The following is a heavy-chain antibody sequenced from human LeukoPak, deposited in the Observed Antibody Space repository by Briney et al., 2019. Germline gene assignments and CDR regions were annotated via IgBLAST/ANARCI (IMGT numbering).Heavy chain of an antibody. CDR3: ARVGGLELLYYMDV. J-gene: IGHJ6*03. Sequence: HPGGSLRLSCAASGFTFSSYWMSWVRQAPGKGLEWVANIKQDGSEKYYVDSVKGRFTISRDNAKNSLYLQMNSLRAEDTAVYHCARVGGLELLYYMDVWGKGTTVTVSS. V-gene: IGHV3-7*01. D-gene: IGHD1-7*01. CDR2: IKQDGSEK. CDR1: GFTFSSYW.